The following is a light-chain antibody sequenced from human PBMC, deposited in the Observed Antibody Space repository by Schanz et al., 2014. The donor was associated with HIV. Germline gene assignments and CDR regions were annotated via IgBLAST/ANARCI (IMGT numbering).Light chain of an antibody. CDR2: DVN. J-gene: IGLJ3*02. CDR3: CSYAGSRIRV. CDR1: SSDVGGYNY. Sequence: QSALTQPPSASGSPGQSVTISCTGTSSDVGGYNYVSWYQQHPGNAPKLMIYDVNNRPSGVSNRFSGSKSGNTASLTISGLQAEDEADYYCCSYAGSRIRVFGGGTKLTVL. V-gene: IGLV2-14*03.